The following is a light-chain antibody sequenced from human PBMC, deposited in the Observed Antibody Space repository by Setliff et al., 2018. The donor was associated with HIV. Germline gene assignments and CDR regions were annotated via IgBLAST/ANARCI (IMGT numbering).Light chain of an antibody. J-gene: IGLJ3*02. CDR1: SSDVGNYNP. CDR3: CSYTSSDTLV. CDR2: EVR. V-gene: IGLV2-14*02. Sequence: QSALAQPASVSGSAGQSITISCTGTSSDVGNYNPVSWYQQYPGKAPKLIIYEVRKRPSGVSYRFSGSKSGDTASLTISGLQAEDEADYHCCSYTSSDTLVFGGGTKVTVL.